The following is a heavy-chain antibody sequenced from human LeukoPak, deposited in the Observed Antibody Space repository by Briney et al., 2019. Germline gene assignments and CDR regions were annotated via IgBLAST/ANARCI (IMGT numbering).Heavy chain of an antibody. Sequence: PSETLSLTCTVSGGSISSYYWSWLRQPAGKGLEWIGRIYTSGSTNYNPSLTSRVTMSVDTSKNQFSLKLSSVTAADTAVYYCARDNAAAGQDYWGQGTLVTVSS. CDR1: GGSISSYY. D-gene: IGHD6-13*01. V-gene: IGHV4-4*07. J-gene: IGHJ4*02. CDR2: IYTSGST. CDR3: ARDNAAAGQDY.